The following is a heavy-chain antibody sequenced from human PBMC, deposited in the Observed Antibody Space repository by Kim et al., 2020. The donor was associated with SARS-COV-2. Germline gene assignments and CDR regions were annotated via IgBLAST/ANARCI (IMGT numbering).Heavy chain of an antibody. Sequence: SQTLSLTCAISGDSVSSNSAAWNWIRQSPSRGLEWLGRTYYRSKWYNDYAVSVKSRITINPDTSKNQFSLQLNSVTPEDTAVYYCARSSGGDYVWGSYPYYFDYWGQGTLVTVSS. CDR2: TYYRSKWYN. J-gene: IGHJ4*02. V-gene: IGHV6-1*01. CDR3: ARSSGGDYVWGSYPYYFDY. CDR1: GDSVSSNSAA. D-gene: IGHD3-16*01.